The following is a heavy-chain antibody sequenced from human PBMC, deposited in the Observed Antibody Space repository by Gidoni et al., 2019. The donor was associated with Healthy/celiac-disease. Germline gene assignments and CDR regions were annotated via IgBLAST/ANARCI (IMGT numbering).Heavy chain of an antibody. D-gene: IGHD3-22*01. Sequence: EVQLLESGGGLVQPGGSLRLSCAASGFTFSSYAMRWVRQAPGKGLEWVSASSGSGGSTYYADSVKGRFTISRDNSKNTLYLQMNSLRAEDTAVYYCAKVGYYYDSSGYYFDYWGQGTLVTVSS. CDR1: GFTFSSYA. CDR3: AKVGYYYDSSGYYFDY. V-gene: IGHV3-23*01. CDR2: SSGSGGST. J-gene: IGHJ4*02.